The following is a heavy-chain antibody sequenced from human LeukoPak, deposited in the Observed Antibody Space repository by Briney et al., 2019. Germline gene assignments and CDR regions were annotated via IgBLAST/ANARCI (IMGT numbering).Heavy chain of an antibody. CDR1: GGSFNAYY. Sequence: SETLSLSCAVYGGSFNAYYWSWIRQSPGKGLEWIGEINRSGSINYNPSVKSRVTMSVDTSRNHLSLNLYSVTATDTAVYYCTATPHRDGPLSYWGQGTLVTVSS. CDR3: TATPHRDGPLSY. D-gene: IGHD5-24*01. V-gene: IGHV4-34*01. J-gene: IGHJ4*02. CDR2: INRSGSI.